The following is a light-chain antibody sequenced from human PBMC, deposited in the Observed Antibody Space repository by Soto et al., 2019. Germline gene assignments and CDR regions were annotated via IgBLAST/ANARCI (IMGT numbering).Light chain of an antibody. V-gene: IGLV1-51*02. Sequence: QSVLTQPPSVSAAPGQKVTISCSGSSSNIGNNYVSWYQQLPGTAPKLLMYENSKRPSGVPDRFSGSKSGTSATLGITGLRTGDEADYYCGTWDTSLSVGVFGGGTKVTVL. CDR2: ENS. J-gene: IGLJ3*02. CDR3: GTWDTSLSVGV. CDR1: SSNIGNNY.